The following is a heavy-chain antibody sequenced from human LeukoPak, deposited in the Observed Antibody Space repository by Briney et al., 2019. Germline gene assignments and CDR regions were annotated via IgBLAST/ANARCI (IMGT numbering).Heavy chain of an antibody. V-gene: IGHV1-69*06. CDR2: IIPIFGTA. D-gene: IGHD6-19*01. Sequence: GASVKVSCKASGGTFSSYAISWVRQAPGQGLEWMGGIIPIFGTANYAQKFQGRVTMTEDTSTDTAYMELSSLRSEDTAVYYCFTWPVLWGSGWQLDYWGQGTLVTVSS. CDR3: FTWPVLWGSGWQLDY. CDR1: GGTFSSYA. J-gene: IGHJ4*02.